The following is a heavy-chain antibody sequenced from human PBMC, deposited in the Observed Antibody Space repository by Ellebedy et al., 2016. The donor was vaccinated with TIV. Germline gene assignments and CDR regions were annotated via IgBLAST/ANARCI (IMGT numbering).Heavy chain of an antibody. J-gene: IGHJ4*02. CDR2: ISSSSGTI. CDR1: GFNFNSYS. V-gene: IGHV3-48*01. Sequence: PGGSLRLSCAASGFNFNSYSMNWVRQAPGKGLEWVSYISSSSGTIYYADSVKGRFTISRDNAKNSLYLQMNSLRAEDTAVYFCARENGYYFDYWGQGTLVIVSS. CDR3: ARENGYYFDY. D-gene: IGHD6-25*01.